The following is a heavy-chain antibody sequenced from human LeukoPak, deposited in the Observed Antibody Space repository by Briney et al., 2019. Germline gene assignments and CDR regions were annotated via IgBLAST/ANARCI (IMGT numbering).Heavy chain of an antibody. J-gene: IGHJ6*02. V-gene: IGHV3-30*04. CDR1: GFTFSSYA. CDR3: ASGASIAAAGTVVRGYYYYGMDV. Sequence: GGFLRLSCAASGFTFSSYAMHLVRQAPGKGLGWVAVISYDGSNKYYADSVKGRFTISRDNSKNTLYLQMNSLRAEDTAVYYCASGASIAAAGTVVRGYYYYGMDVWGQGTTVTVSS. CDR2: ISYDGSNK. D-gene: IGHD6-13*01.